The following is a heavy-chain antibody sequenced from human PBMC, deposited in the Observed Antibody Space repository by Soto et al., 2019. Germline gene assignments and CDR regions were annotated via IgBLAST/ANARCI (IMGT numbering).Heavy chain of an antibody. CDR1: GGTFSSYA. V-gene: IGHV1-69*12. D-gene: IGHD4-4*01. CDR2: IIPIFGTA. CDR3: ASPSPVTTSPDYYYYGMDV. Sequence: QVQLVQSGAEVKKPGSSVKVSCKASGGTFSSYAISWVRQAPGQGLEWMGGIIPIFGTANYAQKFQGRVTITADESTSTAYMELSSLRSEDTAVYYCASPSPVTTSPDYYYYGMDVWGQGTTVTVSS. J-gene: IGHJ6*02.